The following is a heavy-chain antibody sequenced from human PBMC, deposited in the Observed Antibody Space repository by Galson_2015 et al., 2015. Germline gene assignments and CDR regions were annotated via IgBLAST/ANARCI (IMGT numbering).Heavy chain of an antibody. D-gene: IGHD4-11*01. CDR1: GGSISSGSYY. J-gene: IGHJ4*02. V-gene: IGHV4-61*02. Sequence: TLSLTCTVSGGSISSGSYYWSWIRQPAGKGLEWIGRIYTSGSTNYNPSLKSRVTISVDTSKNQFSLKLSSVTAADTAAYYCARSAPSTVSQDYWGQGTLVTVSS. CDR2: IYTSGST. CDR3: ARSAPSTVSQDY.